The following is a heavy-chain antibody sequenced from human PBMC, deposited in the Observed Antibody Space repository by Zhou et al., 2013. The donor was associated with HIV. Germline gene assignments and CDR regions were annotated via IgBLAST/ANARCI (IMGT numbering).Heavy chain of an antibody. J-gene: IGHJ4*02. CDR1: GDTFYKYA. CDR3: ARDYCGGDCISLASYLDY. D-gene: IGHD2-21*02. CDR2: MNPNSGNT. V-gene: IGHV1-8*01. Sequence: QVHLVQSGAEVKKPGSSVRVSCQASGDTFYKYAISWVRQAPGQGLEWMGWMNPNSGNTGYAQKFQGRVTMTTDTATNTAYLEVRSLRSDDTAVYYCARDYCGGDCISLASYLDYWGQGTLVTVTS.